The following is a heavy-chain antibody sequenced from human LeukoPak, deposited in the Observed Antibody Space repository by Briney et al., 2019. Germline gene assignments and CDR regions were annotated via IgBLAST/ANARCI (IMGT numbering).Heavy chain of an antibody. CDR3: ARASRWGDLSLGY. CDR1: GGSISSSSYY. J-gene: IGHJ4*02. D-gene: IGHD3-16*02. CDR2: TYYSGST. Sequence: SETLSLTCTVSGGSISSSSYYWGWLRQPPGQGLEWIGSTYYSGSTYYNPSLKSRVTISLGTSKNQFSLNLSSVTAADTAVYYCARASRWGDLSLGYWGQGTLVTVSS. V-gene: IGHV4-39*07.